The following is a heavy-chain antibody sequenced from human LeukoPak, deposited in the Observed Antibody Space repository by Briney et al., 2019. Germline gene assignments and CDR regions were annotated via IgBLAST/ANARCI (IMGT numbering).Heavy chain of an antibody. V-gene: IGHV3-11*01. Sequence: KSGGSLRLSCEASEFTFSDYYMSWIRQAPGKGLEWISYISDSAINTHYADSVKGRFTISRDNAKKLLVLEMKSLRSEDTAVYYCAAYYGSGSVNYYRGMDIWGQGTTVTVSS. D-gene: IGHD3-10*01. CDR1: EFTFSDYY. CDR3: AAYYGSGSVNYYRGMDI. CDR2: ISDSAINT. J-gene: IGHJ6*02.